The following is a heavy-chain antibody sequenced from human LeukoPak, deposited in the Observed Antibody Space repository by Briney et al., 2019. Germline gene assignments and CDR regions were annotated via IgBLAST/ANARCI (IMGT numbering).Heavy chain of an antibody. J-gene: IGHJ4*02. CDR1: GFTFSSYG. V-gene: IGHV3-30*18. Sequence: GGSLRLSCAASGFTFSSYGMHWVRQAPGKGLEWVAVISYDGSNKYYADSVKGRFTISRDNSKNTLYLQMNSLRAEDTAVYYCANGYSSSYWGQGTLVTVSS. CDR3: ANGYSSSY. CDR2: ISYDGSNK. D-gene: IGHD6-6*01.